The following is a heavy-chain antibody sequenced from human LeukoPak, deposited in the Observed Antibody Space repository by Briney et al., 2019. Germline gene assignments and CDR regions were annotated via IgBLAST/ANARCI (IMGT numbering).Heavy chain of an antibody. Sequence: GGSLRLSWAASGXTFSSYGMHWVRQAPGKGLEWVAIISYDGSNKYYADSVQGRFTISRDNSKNTLYLQMNSLRAEDTAVYYCAKDLGGGSGCYDLWGRGTLVTVSS. CDR3: AKDLGGGSGCYDL. J-gene: IGHJ2*01. D-gene: IGHD6-19*01. V-gene: IGHV3-30*18. CDR1: GXTFSSYG. CDR2: ISYDGSNK.